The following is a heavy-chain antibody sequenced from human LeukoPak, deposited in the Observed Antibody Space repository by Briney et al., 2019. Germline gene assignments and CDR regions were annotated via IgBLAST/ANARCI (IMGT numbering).Heavy chain of an antibody. V-gene: IGHV1-2*02. D-gene: IGHD2-15*01. CDR1: GYTFTGYY. Sequence: ASVKVSCKASGYTFTGYYMHWVRQAPGQGLEWMGWINPNSGGTNYAQKFQGRVTMTRDTYISTAYMELSRLRSDDTAVYYCARAGYCSGGSCYNWLDPWGQGTLVTVSS. CDR3: ARAGYCSGGSCYNWLDP. CDR2: INPNSGGT. J-gene: IGHJ5*02.